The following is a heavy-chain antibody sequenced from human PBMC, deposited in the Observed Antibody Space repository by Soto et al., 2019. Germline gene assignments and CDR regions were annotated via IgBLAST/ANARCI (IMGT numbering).Heavy chain of an antibody. J-gene: IGHJ6*02. Sequence: GGSLRLSCAASGFSCSSYAMHWVRQAPGKGLEWVAVISYDGSNKYYADSVKGRFTISRDNSKNTLYLQMNSLRAEDTAVYYCARENDSSGYGPLDLGMDVWGQGTTVTVSS. V-gene: IGHV3-30-3*01. CDR3: ARENDSSGYGPLDLGMDV. CDR1: GFSCSSYA. D-gene: IGHD3-22*01. CDR2: ISYDGSNK.